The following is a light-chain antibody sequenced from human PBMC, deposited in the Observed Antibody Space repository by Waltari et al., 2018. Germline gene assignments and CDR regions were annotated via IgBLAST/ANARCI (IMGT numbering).Light chain of an antibody. J-gene: IGKJ1*01. Sequence: DIQMTQSPSSLSASVGDRVTITCRASQGISNYLAWYQQKPREVPKLLYYAPSHLQSGAPSRFSGSGSGTDFTLTISSLQPEDVATYYCQKYNSAPRTFGQGTKVEIK. CDR1: QGISNY. CDR3: QKYNSAPRT. V-gene: IGKV1-27*01. CDR2: APS.